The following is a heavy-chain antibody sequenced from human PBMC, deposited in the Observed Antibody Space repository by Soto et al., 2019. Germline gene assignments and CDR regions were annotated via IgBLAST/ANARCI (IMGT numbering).Heavy chain of an antibody. CDR2: IFPDDSDT. J-gene: IGHJ6*02. CDR3: ARLFRSHYSGIDV. D-gene: IGHD3-3*01. V-gene: IGHV5-51*01. Sequence: GESLKISCKGSGYTFTSHGIAWVRQMPGKGLEWMGIIFPDDSDTRYSPSFQGQVTISADKSINTAYLHWSSLKASDTAMYYCARLFRSHYSGIDVWGQGTTVTVSS. CDR1: GYTFTSHG.